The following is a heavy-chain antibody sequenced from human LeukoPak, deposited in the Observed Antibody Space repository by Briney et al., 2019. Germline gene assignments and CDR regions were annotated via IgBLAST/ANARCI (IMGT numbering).Heavy chain of an antibody. J-gene: IGHJ4*02. V-gene: IGHV3-53*01. D-gene: IGHD3-10*01. Sequence: GGSLRLSCAASGFTVSSNYMSWVRQAPGKGLEGVSVIYSGGSTYYADSVKGRFTISRDNSKNTLYLQMNSLRAEDTAVYYCARGHSYYYGSGSYFGFDYWGQGTLVTVSS. CDR2: IYSGGST. CDR3: ARGHSYYYGSGSYFGFDY. CDR1: GFTVSSNY.